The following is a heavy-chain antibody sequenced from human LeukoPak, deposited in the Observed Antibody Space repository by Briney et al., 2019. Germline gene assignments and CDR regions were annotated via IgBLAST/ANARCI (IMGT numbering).Heavy chain of an antibody. CDR2: ITTNTGNA. V-gene: IGHV7-4-1*02. D-gene: IGHD5-18*01. J-gene: IGHJ4*02. Sequence: ASVKVSCKASGYSFTNYAMNWVRQAPGQGLDWMGWITTNTGNATYAQGFTGRFVLSLDTSVSTAYLQISSLKAEDTAVYYCASRTQDGYSYGYYFDYWGQGTLVTVSS. CDR3: ASRTQDGYSYGYYFDY. CDR1: GYSFTNYA.